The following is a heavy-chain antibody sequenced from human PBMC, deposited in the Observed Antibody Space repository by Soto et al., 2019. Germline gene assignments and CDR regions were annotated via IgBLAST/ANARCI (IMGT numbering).Heavy chain of an antibody. D-gene: IGHD7-27*01. CDR3: TTTGWGSGYYYYGMDV. V-gene: IGHV3-15*01. J-gene: IGHJ6*02. Sequence: PGGSLRLSCAASGFTFSNAWMSWVRQAPGKGLEWVGRIKSKTDGGTTDYAAPVKGRFTISRDDSKNTLYLQMNSLKTEDTAVYYCTTTGWGSGYYYYGMDVWGQGTTVTVSS. CDR2: IKSKTDGGTT. CDR1: GFTFSNAW.